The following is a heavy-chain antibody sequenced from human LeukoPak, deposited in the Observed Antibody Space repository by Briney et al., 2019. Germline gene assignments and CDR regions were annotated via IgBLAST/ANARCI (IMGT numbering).Heavy chain of an antibody. CDR1: GGSFSGYY. V-gene: IGHV4-34*01. D-gene: IGHD2-8*01. J-gene: IGHJ1*01. CDR3: ARVERGVVLTVYDARGFFQH. Sequence: PSETLSLTCAVYGGSFSGYYWSWIRQPPGKGLEWIGEINHSGSTNYNPSLKSRVTISVDTSKNQFSLKLSSVTAADTAVYYCARVERGVVLTVYDARGFFQHWGQGTLVTVSS. CDR2: INHSGST.